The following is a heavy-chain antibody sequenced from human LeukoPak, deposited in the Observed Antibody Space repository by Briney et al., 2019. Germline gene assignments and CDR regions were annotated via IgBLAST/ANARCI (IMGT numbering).Heavy chain of an antibody. Sequence: GGSLRLSCVASGFTFDDYDMHWVRQAPGKGLEWVSLFNCDGGITHSVKGRFTISRDNAKNLLYLQMNSLRAEDTAVYYCARAGEDSRGYYRGFDYWGQGTLVTVSS. D-gene: IGHD3-22*01. V-gene: IGHV3-20*04. CDR2: FNCDGGIT. CDR1: GFTFDDYD. J-gene: IGHJ4*02. CDR3: ARAGEDSRGYYRGFDY.